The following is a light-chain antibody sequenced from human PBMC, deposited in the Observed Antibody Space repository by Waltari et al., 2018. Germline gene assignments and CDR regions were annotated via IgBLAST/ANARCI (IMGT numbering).Light chain of an antibody. CDR2: DTS. V-gene: IGKV3-11*01. CDR1: QSVRSY. J-gene: IGKJ4*01. Sequence: EIVLTQSPATLSLSPGERATLSCRAGQSVRSYLAWYQQKPGQAPRLLIYDTSNRASGIPARFSGSGSGTDFSLSISSLEPEDFAVYYCQQRHNWPLTFGGGTKVEIK. CDR3: QQRHNWPLT.